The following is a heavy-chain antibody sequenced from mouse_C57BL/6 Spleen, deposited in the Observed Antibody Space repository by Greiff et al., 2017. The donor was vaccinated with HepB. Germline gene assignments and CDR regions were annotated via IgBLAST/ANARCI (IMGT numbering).Heavy chain of an antibody. CDR3: ARGESDD. CDR1: GYAFSSSW. J-gene: IGHJ2*01. CDR2: IYPGDGDT. Sequence: QVQLQQSGPELVKPGASVKISCKASGYAFSSSWMNWVKQRPGKGLEWIGRIYPGDGDTNYNGKFKGKATLTADKSSSTAYMQLSSRTSEDSAVYFCARGESDDWGQGTTLTVSS. V-gene: IGHV1-82*01.